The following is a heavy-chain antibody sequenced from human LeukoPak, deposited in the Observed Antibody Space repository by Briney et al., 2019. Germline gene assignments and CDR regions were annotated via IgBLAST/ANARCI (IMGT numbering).Heavy chain of an antibody. CDR2: INHSGST. J-gene: IGHJ3*02. Sequence: KTSETLSLTCAVYGGSFSGYYWSWIRQPPGKGLEWIGEINHSGSTNYNPSLKSRVTISVDTSKNQFSLKLSSVTAADTAVYYCARHSFVIVVTTDAFDIWGQGTMVTVSS. CDR3: ARHSFVIVVTTDAFDI. V-gene: IGHV4-34*01. CDR1: GGSFSGYY. D-gene: IGHD3-22*01.